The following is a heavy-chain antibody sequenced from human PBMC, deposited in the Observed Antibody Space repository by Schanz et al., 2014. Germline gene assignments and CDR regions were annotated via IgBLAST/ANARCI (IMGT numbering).Heavy chain of an antibody. Sequence: QVQLVESGGGVVQPGRSLRLSCAASGFTFNRYAMHWVRQAPGKGLEWVAVIWYDGSNKYYAESMKGRFIISRDSSKNTLFLQMNSLRAEDTAVYFCARDGGRDGYNLAFDVWGQGTLVTVSS. D-gene: IGHD5-12*01. CDR2: IWYDGSNK. V-gene: IGHV3-33*01. CDR1: GFTFNRYA. J-gene: IGHJ3*01. CDR3: ARDGGRDGYNLAFDV.